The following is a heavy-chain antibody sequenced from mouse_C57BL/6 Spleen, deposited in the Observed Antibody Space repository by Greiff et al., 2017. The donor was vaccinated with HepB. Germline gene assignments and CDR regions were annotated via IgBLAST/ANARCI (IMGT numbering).Heavy chain of an antibody. D-gene: IGHD5-5*01. J-gene: IGHJ2*01. CDR3: ARRGLRTVFDY. V-gene: IGHV5-6*01. CDR2: ISSGGSYT. CDR1: GFTFSSYG. Sequence: EVQVVESGGDLVKPGGSLKLSCAASGFTFSSYGMSWVRQTPDKRLEWVATISSGGSYTYYPDSVKGRFTISRDNAKNTLYLQMSSLKSEDTAMYYCARRGLRTVFDYWGQGTTLTVSS.